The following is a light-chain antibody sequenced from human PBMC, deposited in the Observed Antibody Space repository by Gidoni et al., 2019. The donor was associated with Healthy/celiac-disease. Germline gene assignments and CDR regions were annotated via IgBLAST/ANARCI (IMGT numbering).Light chain of an antibody. J-gene: IGKJ4*01. CDR1: QSVSSN. V-gene: IGKV3-15*01. CDR3: QQYNNWPLP. CDR2: GAS. Sequence: EIVMTQSPATLSMSPGERATLSCRASQSVSSNLAWYQQKPGQAPRLRIYGASTRATGIPARFSGSGSGTEFTLTISSLQSEDFAVYYCQQYNNWPLPFGGGTKVESK.